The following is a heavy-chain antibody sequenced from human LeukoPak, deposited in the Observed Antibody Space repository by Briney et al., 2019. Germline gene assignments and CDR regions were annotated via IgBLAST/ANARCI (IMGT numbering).Heavy chain of an antibody. J-gene: IGHJ6*03. D-gene: IGHD3-3*01. CDR3: ARESMGAPNGFWSGYYSDYYYYMDV. CDR1: GYTFTGYY. V-gene: IGHV1-2*02. Sequence: ASVKVSCKASGYTFTGYYMNWVRQAPGQGLEWMGWINPNSGRTNYAQNFQGRVTMTRATSISTAYMELRSLRSDDTAVYYCARESMGAPNGFWSGYYSDYYYYMDVWGKGTAVTVSS. CDR2: INPNSGRT.